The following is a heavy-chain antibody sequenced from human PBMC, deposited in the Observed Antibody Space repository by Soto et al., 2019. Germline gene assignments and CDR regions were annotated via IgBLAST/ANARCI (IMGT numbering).Heavy chain of an antibody. CDR2: VYYRGRS. J-gene: IGHJ4*02. D-gene: IGHD2-8*01. Sequence: SETLSLTCTVSGGSVSNSNYYWDWIRQSPGKGLEWIGSVYYRGRSYSKSSVKSRVTISVDTSKNQFSLNLNSVTASDTAVYYCVSQRTSVLTQAYFDYWGPGALVTVSS. CDR1: GGSVSNSNYY. CDR3: VSQRTSVLTQAYFDY. V-gene: IGHV4-39*01.